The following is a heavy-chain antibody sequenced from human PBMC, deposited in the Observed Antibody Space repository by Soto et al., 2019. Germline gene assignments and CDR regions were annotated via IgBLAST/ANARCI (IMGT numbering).Heavy chain of an antibody. CDR1: AFTFSNVW. V-gene: IGHV3-15*07. D-gene: IGHD4-17*01. J-gene: IGHJ4*02. Sequence: GGSLRLSCAASAFTFSNVWMNWVRQAPGKGLEWVGRIKSKTDGGATDYAAPVKGRFTISRDDSKNTLWLQMNSLKTEDTAVYYCTVYGGNGAFDSWGQGTLVTVSS. CDR2: IKSKTDGGAT. CDR3: TVYGGNGAFDS.